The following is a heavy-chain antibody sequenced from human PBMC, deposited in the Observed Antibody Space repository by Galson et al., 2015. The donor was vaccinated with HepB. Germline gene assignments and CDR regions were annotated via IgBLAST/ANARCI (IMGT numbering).Heavy chain of an antibody. V-gene: IGHV2-70*11. Sequence: PALVKPTQTLTLTCTFSGFSLSTSGMCVSWIRQPPGKALEWLARLDWDDDKYYSTSLKTRLTISKDTSKNQVVLTMTNMDPVDTATYYCARTRSIVGATTLDYWGQGTLVTVSS. CDR1: GFSLSTSGMC. D-gene: IGHD1-26*01. J-gene: IGHJ4*02. CDR2: LDWDDDK. CDR3: ARTRSIVGATTLDY.